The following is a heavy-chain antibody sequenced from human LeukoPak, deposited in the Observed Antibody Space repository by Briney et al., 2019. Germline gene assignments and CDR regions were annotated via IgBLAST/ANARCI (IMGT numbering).Heavy chain of an antibody. CDR3: ATDRTGTTGFDY. Sequence: ASVTVSCKVSGYTLTELSMHWVRQAPGKGLEWMGGFDPEDGETIYAQKFQGRVTMTEDTSTDTAYMELSSLRSEDTAVYYCATDRTGTTGFDYWGQGTLVTVSS. J-gene: IGHJ4*02. CDR2: FDPEDGET. D-gene: IGHD1-1*01. CDR1: GYTLTELS. V-gene: IGHV1-24*01.